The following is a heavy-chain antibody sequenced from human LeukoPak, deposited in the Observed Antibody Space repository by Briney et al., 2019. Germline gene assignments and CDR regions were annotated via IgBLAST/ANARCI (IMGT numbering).Heavy chain of an antibody. V-gene: IGHV7-4-1*02. CDR1: GYTFTTYP. CDR3: ATSSSLLN. D-gene: IGHD2-2*01. CDR2: TNTNTGNP. Sequence: ASVKVSCKASGYTFTTYPMNWVRQAPGQGLEWMGWTNTNTGNPTYAQGFTGRFVFSLDTSVSTAYLQISSLNDEDTAVYYCATSSSLLNWGQGTLVTVTS. J-gene: IGHJ4*02.